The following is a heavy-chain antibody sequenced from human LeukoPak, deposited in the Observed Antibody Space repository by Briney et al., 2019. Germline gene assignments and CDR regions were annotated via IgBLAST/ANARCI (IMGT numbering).Heavy chain of an antibody. CDR3: AKSIAVTGDFDN. V-gene: IGHV3-23*01. CDR1: GFTFSESW. CDR2: ISGGGDGT. D-gene: IGHD6-19*01. J-gene: IGHJ4*02. Sequence: PGGSLRLSCVVSGFTFSESWMSWVRQAPGQGLEWVSGISGGGDGTYYADSVKGRLTISRDNSKNMLYLQMSSLRAEDTAVYYCAKSIAVTGDFDNWGQGTLVTVSS.